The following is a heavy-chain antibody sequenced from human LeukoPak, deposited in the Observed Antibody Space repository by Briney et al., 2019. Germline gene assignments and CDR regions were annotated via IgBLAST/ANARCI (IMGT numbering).Heavy chain of an antibody. V-gene: IGHV1-69*01. CDR2: IIPIFGTA. Sequence: SVKVSFKASGGTFGSYAISWVRQAPGQGLEWMGGIIPIFGTANYAQKFQGRVTITADESTSTAYMELSSLRSEDTAVYYCARGGYCSSTSCFIDDWFDPWGQGTLVTVSS. CDR1: GGTFGSYA. J-gene: IGHJ5*02. D-gene: IGHD2-2*01. CDR3: ARGGYCSSTSCFIDDWFDP.